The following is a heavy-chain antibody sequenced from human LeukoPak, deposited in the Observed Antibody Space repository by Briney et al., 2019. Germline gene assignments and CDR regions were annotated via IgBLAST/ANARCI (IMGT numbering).Heavy chain of an antibody. Sequence: GGSLRLSCAASGFTFSNAWMGWVRQAPGKGLEWVSAISGSGGSTYYADSVKGRFTISRDNSKNTLYLQMNSLRAEDTAVYYCAKENNWGYSFEDYWGQGTLVTVSS. V-gene: IGHV3-23*01. CDR3: AKENNWGYSFEDY. CDR2: ISGSGGST. CDR1: GFTFSNAW. J-gene: IGHJ4*02. D-gene: IGHD7-27*01.